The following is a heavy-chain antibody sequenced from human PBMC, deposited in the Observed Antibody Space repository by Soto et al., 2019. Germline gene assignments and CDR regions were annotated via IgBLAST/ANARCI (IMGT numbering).Heavy chain of an antibody. CDR2: MYNTGST. V-gene: IGHV4-59*01. J-gene: IGHJ6*02. Sequence: SETLSLTCTVSGGSISGDYWSWIRQPPGKGLEWIGYMYNTGSTVYNPSFKSRVTISVDTSKNQFSLKLNSVTAADTAVYYCARDLCGYFRPHWYPLHVRGPAPTVTLSS. D-gene: IGHD3-22*01. CDR1: GGSISGDY. CDR3: ARDLCGYFRPHWYPLHV.